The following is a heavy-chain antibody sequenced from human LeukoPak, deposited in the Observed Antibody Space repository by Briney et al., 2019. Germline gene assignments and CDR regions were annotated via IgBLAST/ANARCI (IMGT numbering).Heavy chain of an antibody. CDR3: ARDSIAAAGTGAFDI. J-gene: IGHJ3*02. V-gene: IGHV1-46*01. CDR2: INPSGGST. D-gene: IGHD6-13*01. Sequence: ASVKVSCKASGYTFTSYYMHWVRQAPGQGLEWMGIINPSGGSTSYAQKFQGRVTMTRDMSTSTVYMELSSLRSEDTAVYYCARDSIAAAGTGAFDIWGQGTMVTVSS. CDR1: GYTFTSYY.